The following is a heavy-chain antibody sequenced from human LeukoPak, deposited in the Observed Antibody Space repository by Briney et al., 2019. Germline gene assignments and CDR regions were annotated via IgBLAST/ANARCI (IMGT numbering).Heavy chain of an antibody. CDR3: ARVVVISNDAFDI. CDR2: ISVYNGNT. Sequence: GASVKVSCKASGYTFTGYDMHWVRQAPGQGLEWMGWISVYNGNTNYAQKLQGRVTMTTDTSTSTAYMELRSLRSDDTAVYYCARVVVISNDAFDIWGQGTMVTVSS. CDR1: GYTFTGYD. V-gene: IGHV1-18*04. D-gene: IGHD3-22*01. J-gene: IGHJ3*02.